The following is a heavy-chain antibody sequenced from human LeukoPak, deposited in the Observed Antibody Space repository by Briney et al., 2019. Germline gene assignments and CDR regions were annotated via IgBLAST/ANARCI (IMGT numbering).Heavy chain of an antibody. CDR3: ARQDYDFWSGTDY. Sequence: ASVNVSCKASGYTFTSYGISWVRQAPGQGLEWMGWINPNSGGTNYAQKFQGRVTMTRDTSISTAYMELSRLRSDDTAVYYCARQDYDFWSGTDYWGQGTLVTVSS. D-gene: IGHD3-3*01. CDR1: GYTFTSYG. V-gene: IGHV1-2*02. J-gene: IGHJ4*02. CDR2: INPNSGGT.